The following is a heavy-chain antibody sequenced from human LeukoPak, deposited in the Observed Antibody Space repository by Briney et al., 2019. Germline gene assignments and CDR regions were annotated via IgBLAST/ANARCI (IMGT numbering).Heavy chain of an antibody. V-gene: IGHV1-18*01. D-gene: IGHD6-19*01. J-gene: IGHJ6*02. CDR3: ARDLDSSGWFPPTYYYYGMDV. CDR2: ISVYSGNT. Sequence: GASVKVSCKASGYTFTNHGISWVRQAPGQGLEWMGWISVYSGNTNYAQKLQGRVTMTTETPTSTAYMELRSLRSDDTALYYCARDLDSSGWFPPTYYYYGMDVWGQGTTVTVSS. CDR1: GYTFTNHG.